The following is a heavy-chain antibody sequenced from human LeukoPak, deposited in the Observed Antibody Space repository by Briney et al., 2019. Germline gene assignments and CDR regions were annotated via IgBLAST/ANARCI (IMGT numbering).Heavy chain of an antibody. V-gene: IGHV3-30*08. D-gene: IGHD5-12*01. CDR1: AFIFSSSA. CDR3: ARSSWEDIVATITFEY. Sequence: GRSDRPSRAPAAFIFSSSATQSVRHAPGNGRGCEAIISYDGSNKYYADSVKSRFTTSRDESKNTVYLQMNSVRPEDTAVYFCARSSWEDIVATITFEYWGEGILVTVSS. J-gene: IGHJ4*02. CDR2: ISYDGSNK.